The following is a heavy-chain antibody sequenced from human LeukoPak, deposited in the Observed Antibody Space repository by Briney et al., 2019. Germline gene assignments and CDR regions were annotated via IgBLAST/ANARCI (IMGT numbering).Heavy chain of an antibody. J-gene: IGHJ6*02. D-gene: IGHD4-17*01. Sequence: SETLSLTCTVSGGSISSSSYFWSWIRQPPGKGLEWVATIYYSGSTYYSPSLKSRVTISVDTSKNQFSLKLSSVTAADTAVYYCARWVRYGDYRYYYGMDVWGQGTTVTVSS. CDR3: ARWVRYGDYRYYYGMDV. CDR1: GGSISSSSYF. CDR2: IYYSGST. V-gene: IGHV4-39*07.